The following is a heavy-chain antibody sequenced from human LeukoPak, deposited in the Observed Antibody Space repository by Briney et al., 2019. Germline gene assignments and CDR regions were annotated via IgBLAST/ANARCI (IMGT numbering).Heavy chain of an antibody. J-gene: IGHJ4*02. CDR2: ISASGDNT. V-gene: IGHV3-23*01. CDR1: GFTFSTYA. D-gene: IGHD3-10*01. CDR3: ANTTLGELLGGLDY. Sequence: GGSLRLSCAASGFTFSTYAMSWVRQAPGKGLEWVSGISASGDNTYYADSAKGRFTISRDNSKNTLYLQMNSLRAEDTAVYYCANTTLGELLGGLDYWGQGTLVTVSS.